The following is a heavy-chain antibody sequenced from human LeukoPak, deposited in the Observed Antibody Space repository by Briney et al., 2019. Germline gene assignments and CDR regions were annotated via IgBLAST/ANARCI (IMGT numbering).Heavy chain of an antibody. Sequence: GASVKVSCKASGGTFSSYAISWVRQAPGQGLEWMGGIIPIFCTANYAQKFQGRVTITADKSTSTAYMELSSLRSEDTAVYYCARIPPYGSGSYSYYGMDVWGKGTTVTVSS. V-gene: IGHV1-69*06. D-gene: IGHD3-10*01. CDR3: ARIPPYGSGSYSYYGMDV. CDR2: IIPIFCTA. J-gene: IGHJ6*04. CDR1: GGTFSSYA.